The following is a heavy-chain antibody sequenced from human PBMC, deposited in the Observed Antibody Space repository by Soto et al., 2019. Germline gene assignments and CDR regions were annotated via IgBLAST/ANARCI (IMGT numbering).Heavy chain of an antibody. D-gene: IGHD2-15*01. CDR2: IIPIFGTA. J-gene: IGHJ5*02. CDR1: GGTFSSYA. CDR3: ARDHYCSGGSCYSKWFDP. Sequence: QVQLVQSGAEVKKPGSSVKVSCKASGGTFSSYAISWVRQAPGQGLEWMVGIIPIFGTANYAQKFQGRVTITADESTSTAYMELSSLRSEDTAVYYCARDHYCSGGSCYSKWFDPWGQGTLVTVSS. V-gene: IGHV1-69*01.